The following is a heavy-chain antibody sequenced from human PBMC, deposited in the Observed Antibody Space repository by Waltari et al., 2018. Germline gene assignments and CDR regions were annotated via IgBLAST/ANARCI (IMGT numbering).Heavy chain of an antibody. CDR3: ARSPGRAAAVGYFDY. CDR2: INHSGRT. D-gene: IGHD6-13*01. Sequence: QVQLQQWGAGLLKPSETLSLTCAVYGGSFSGYYWRWIRQPPGKGLEWIGEINHSGRTNYNPSLKRRVTISVDTSKNQFSLKLSSVTAADTAVYYCARSPGRAAAVGYFDYWGQGTLVTVSS. J-gene: IGHJ4*02. CDR1: GGSFSGYY. V-gene: IGHV4-34*01.